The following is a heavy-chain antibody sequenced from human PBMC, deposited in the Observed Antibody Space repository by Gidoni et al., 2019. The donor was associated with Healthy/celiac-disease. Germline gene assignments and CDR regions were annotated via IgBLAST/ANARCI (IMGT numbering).Heavy chain of an antibody. V-gene: IGHV3-33*01. CDR3: ARGSRLRYFDRNIGMDV. D-gene: IGHD3-9*01. CDR2: NK. J-gene: IGHJ6*02. Sequence: NKYYADSVKGRFTISRDNSKNTLYLQMNSLRAEDTAVYYCARGSRLRYFDRNIGMDVWGQGTTVTVSS.